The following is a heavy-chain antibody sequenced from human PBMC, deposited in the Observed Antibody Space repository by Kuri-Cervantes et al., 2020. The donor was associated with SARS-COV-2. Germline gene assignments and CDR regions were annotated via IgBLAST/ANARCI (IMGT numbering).Heavy chain of an antibody. J-gene: IGHJ4*02. CDR2: INAGNGNT. Sequence: PSVKVSCKASGYTFTSYAMHWVRQAPGQRLEWMGWINAGNGNTKYSQKFQGRVTITRDTSASTAYMELSSLRSEDTAVYYCARGWHSSGWSFDYWGQGTLVTVSS. D-gene: IGHD6-19*01. V-gene: IGHV1-3*01. CDR1: GYTFTSYA. CDR3: ARGWHSSGWSFDY.